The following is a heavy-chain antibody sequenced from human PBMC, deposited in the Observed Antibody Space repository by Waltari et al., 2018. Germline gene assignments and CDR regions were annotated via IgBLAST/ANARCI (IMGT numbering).Heavy chain of an antibody. J-gene: IGHJ6*02. Sequence: QVQLQESGPGLVKPSETLSLTCAVSGYSISSGYYWGWIRQPPGKGLEWIGSIYHSGSTYYNPSLKSRVTISVDTSKNQFSLKLSSVTAADTAVYYCARCKGSSWYFYYYYGMDGWGQGTTVTVSS. CDR3: ARCKGSSWYFYYYYGMDG. CDR1: GYSISSGYY. D-gene: IGHD6-13*01. CDR2: IYHSGST. V-gene: IGHV4-38-2*01.